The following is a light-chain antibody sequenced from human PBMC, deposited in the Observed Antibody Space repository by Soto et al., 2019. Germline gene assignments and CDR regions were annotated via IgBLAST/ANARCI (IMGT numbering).Light chain of an antibody. V-gene: IGLV2-14*01. J-gene: IGLJ1*01. CDR3: SSYTDSSTLGIYV. Sequence: QSVLTQPASLSGSPGQSITISCTGTSSDIGGYEYVSWYQQHPGKAPRLMIYEVTYRPSGVSNRFSGSKSGSTASLTISGLQAEDEADYYCSSYTDSSTLGIYVFGTGTKVTVL. CDR2: EVT. CDR1: SSDIGGYEY.